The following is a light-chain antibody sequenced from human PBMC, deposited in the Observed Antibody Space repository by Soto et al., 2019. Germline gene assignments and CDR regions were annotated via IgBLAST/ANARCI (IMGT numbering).Light chain of an antibody. Sequence: HSVLTPPASVSGSPGQSITISCTGTSSDVGRYNLVSWYQQHPGKAPKLMIYEGSKRPSGVSNRFSGSKSGNTASLTISGLQAEDEADYYCCSYAGSSTYVFGTGTKVTVL. J-gene: IGLJ1*01. CDR3: CSYAGSSTYV. V-gene: IGLV2-23*01. CDR2: EGS. CDR1: SSDVGRYNL.